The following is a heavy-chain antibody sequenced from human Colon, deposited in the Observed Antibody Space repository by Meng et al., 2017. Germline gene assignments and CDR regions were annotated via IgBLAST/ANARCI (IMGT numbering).Heavy chain of an antibody. J-gene: IGHJ4*02. Sequence: SETLSLTCTVSGSSISITNYYWGWIRQPPGTGLEWIGTVDKSGNTYYNPSLKSRVTISIDTSRNQFSLELSSVTAADTAVYYCARRRIGHYGSGITPIDYWGQGPLVPVSS. CDR1: GSSISITNYY. CDR2: VDKSGNT. D-gene: IGHD3-10*01. V-gene: IGHV4-39*07. CDR3: ARRRIGHYGSGITPIDY.